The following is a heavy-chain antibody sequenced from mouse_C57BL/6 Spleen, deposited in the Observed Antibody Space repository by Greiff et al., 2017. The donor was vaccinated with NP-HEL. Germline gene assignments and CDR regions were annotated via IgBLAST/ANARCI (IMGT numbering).Heavy chain of an antibody. Sequence: QVQLQQPGTELVKPGASVKLSCKASGYTFTSYWMHWVKQRPGQGLEWIGNINPSNGGTNYNEKFKRKATLTVDKSSSTAYMQLSSLTSEDSAVYYCARGGFITTVVGYFDYWGQGTTLTVSS. CDR3: ARGGFITTVVGYFDY. J-gene: IGHJ2*01. D-gene: IGHD1-1*01. CDR1: GYTFTSYW. V-gene: IGHV1-53*01. CDR2: INPSNGGT.